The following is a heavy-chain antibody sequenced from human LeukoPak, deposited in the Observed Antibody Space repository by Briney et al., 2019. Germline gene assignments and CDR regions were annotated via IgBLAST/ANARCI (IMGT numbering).Heavy chain of an antibody. D-gene: IGHD1-7*01. CDR1: GGSISSYY. CDR3: ARRRYNWNSLFDY. V-gene: IGHV4-59*08. CDR2: IYYSGST. J-gene: IGHJ4*02. Sequence: PSETLSLTCTVSGGSISSYYWSWVRQPPGKGLEWIGYIYYSGSTNYNPSLKSRVTISVDTSKNQFSLKLSSVTAADTAVYYRARRRYNWNSLFDYWGQGTLVTVSS.